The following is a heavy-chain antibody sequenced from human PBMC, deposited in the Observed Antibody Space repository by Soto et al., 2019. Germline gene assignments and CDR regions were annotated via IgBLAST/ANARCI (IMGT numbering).Heavy chain of an antibody. CDR3: ARGYCSGGSCYSYFDY. V-gene: IGHV3-21*01. CDR1: GFTFSSYS. J-gene: IGHJ4*02. Sequence: GGSLRLSCAASGFTFSSYSMNWVRQAPGKGLEWVSSISSSSSYIYYADSVKGRFTISRDNAKNSLYLQMNSLRAEDTAVYYCARGYCSGGSCYSYFDYWGQGTLVTVSS. D-gene: IGHD2-15*01. CDR2: ISSSSSYI.